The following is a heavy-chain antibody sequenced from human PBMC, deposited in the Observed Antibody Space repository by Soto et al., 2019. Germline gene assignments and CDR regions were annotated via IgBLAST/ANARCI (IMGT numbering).Heavy chain of an antibody. CDR2: INHSGST. Sequence: QVQLQQWGAGLLKPSETLSLTCAVYGGSFSGYYWSWIRQSPGKGLEWIGEINHSGSTNYNPSLKSRVTISVDTSKNQFSLKLSSVTAADTAVYYCASLDDYVWGSYRPWGQGTLVTVSS. J-gene: IGHJ4*02. CDR3: ASLDDYVWGSYRP. D-gene: IGHD3-16*02. V-gene: IGHV4-34*01. CDR1: GGSFSGYY.